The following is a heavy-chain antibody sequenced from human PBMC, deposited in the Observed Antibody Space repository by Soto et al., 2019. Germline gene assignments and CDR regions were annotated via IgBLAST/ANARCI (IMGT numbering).Heavy chain of an antibody. CDR1: GGTFNTYA. CDR2: IIPMFDTP. D-gene: IGHD3-16*02. V-gene: IGHV1-69*01. Sequence: QVQLVQSETEVKKPGSAVKVSCKASGGTFNTYAMNWVRQAPGQGREWMGGIIPMFDTPRYAQKFQGRVTITLDESTTTDYMELSSLRSDDTAVYYCTRSIGSGGVIGGFDYWGQGTLVTVSS. J-gene: IGHJ4*02. CDR3: TRSIGSGGVIGGFDY.